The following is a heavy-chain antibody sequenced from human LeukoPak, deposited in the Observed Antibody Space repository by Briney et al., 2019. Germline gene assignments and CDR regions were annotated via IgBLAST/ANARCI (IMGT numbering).Heavy chain of an antibody. CDR2: IIPIFGTA. CDR3: AGGKYSSSWIDY. J-gene: IGHJ4*02. Sequence: SVKVSCKASGGTFSSYAISWVRQAPGQGLEWMGGIIPIFGTANYAQKFQCRVTITADESTSTAYMELSSLRSEDTAVYYCAGGKYSSSWIDYWGQGTLVTVSS. CDR1: GGTFSSYA. D-gene: IGHD6-13*01. V-gene: IGHV1-69*13.